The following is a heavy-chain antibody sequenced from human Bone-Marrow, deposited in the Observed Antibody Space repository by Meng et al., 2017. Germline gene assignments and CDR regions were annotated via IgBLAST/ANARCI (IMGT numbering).Heavy chain of an antibody. J-gene: IGHJ1*01. D-gene: IGHD1-7*01. V-gene: IGHV3-23*01. CDR1: GFTFRNYV. CDR2: ITASGDST. CDR3: VKRTTGTIDW. Sequence: DVTLCESGGGLGRPGGALRLACAASGFTFRNYVINWVRQAAGKGLEWVSGITASGDSTYYADFVKGRFTISRDNSKNTLYLQMSSLRAEDTAVYYCVKRTTGTIDWWGQGTLVTVSS.